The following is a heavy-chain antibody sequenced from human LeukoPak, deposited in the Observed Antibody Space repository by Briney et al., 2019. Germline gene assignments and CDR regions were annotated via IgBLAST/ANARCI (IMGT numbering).Heavy chain of an antibody. Sequence: PGGSLRLSCAASGFTFSSYWMSWVRQAPGKELEWVANIKQDGSEKYYVDSEKGRFTISRDNAKNSLYLQMNSLRAEDTAVYYCARALWGAMVTSDHWGQGTLVTVSS. CDR3: ARALWGAMVTSDH. CDR1: GFTFSSYW. D-gene: IGHD5-18*01. J-gene: IGHJ4*02. CDR2: IKQDGSEK. V-gene: IGHV3-7*01.